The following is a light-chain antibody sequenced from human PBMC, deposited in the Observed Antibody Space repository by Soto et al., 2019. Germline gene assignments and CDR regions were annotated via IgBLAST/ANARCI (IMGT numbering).Light chain of an antibody. CDR2: EVS. CDR1: SSDVGGYNY. CDR3: SSYTSSTTYV. V-gene: IGLV2-14*01. J-gene: IGLJ1*01. Sequence: QSALTQPASVSGSPGQSITISCTGTSSDVGGYNYVSWYQQHPGKAPKVMIYEVSNRPSGVSNRFSGSKSGNTASLTISGLQADDEADYYCSSYTSSTTYVFATVTKLTVL.